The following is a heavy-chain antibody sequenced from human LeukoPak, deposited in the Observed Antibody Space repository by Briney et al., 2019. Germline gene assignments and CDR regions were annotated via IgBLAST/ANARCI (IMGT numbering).Heavy chain of an antibody. V-gene: IGHV4-31*03. CDR1: GGSISSGGYY. D-gene: IGHD3-10*01. CDR2: ICYSGST. Sequence: SQTLSLTCTVSGGSISSGGYYWSWIRQHPGKGLEWIGYICYSGSTYYNPSLKSRVTISVDTSKNQFSLKLSSVTAADTAVYYCARGDTMVRGVIMSVRFDYWGQGTLVTVSS. CDR3: ARGDTMVRGVIMSVRFDY. J-gene: IGHJ4*02.